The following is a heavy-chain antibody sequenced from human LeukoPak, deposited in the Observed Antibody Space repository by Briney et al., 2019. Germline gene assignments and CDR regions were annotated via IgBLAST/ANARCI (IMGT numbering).Heavy chain of an antibody. V-gene: IGHV1-18*01. D-gene: IGHD3-3*01. CDR3: ARDPEVNYDFWSGDQNWFDP. Sequence: ASVKVSCKASGYTFTSYGISWVRQAPGQGLEWMGWISAYNGNTNYAQKLQGRVTMTTDTSTSTAYMELRSLRSDDTAVYYCARDPEVNYDFWSGDQNWFDPWGQGTLVTVSS. J-gene: IGHJ5*02. CDR2: ISAYNGNT. CDR1: GYTFTSYG.